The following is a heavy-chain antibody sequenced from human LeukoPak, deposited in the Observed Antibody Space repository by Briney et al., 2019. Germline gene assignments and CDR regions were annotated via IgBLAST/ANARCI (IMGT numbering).Heavy chain of an antibody. CDR1: GGSISSYY. J-gene: IGHJ4*02. CDR2: IYTSGST. V-gene: IGHV4-4*07. Sequence: SSETLSLTCTVSGGSISSYYWSWIRQPAGKGLEWIGRIYTSGSTNYNPSLKSRVTMSVDTSKNQFSLKLSSVTAADTAVYYCARGFSDTLNYDFWSGPTTQFDYWGQGTLVTVSS. D-gene: IGHD3-3*01. CDR3: ARGFSDTLNYDFWSGPTTQFDY.